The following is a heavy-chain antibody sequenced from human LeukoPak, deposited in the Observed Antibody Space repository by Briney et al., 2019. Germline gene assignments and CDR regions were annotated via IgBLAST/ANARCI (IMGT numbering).Heavy chain of an antibody. CDR2: IKDNGSEK. CDR3: ARGQGHY. Sequence: GGSLRLPCAASGFTFSSAWMSWVRQAPGKGLEWVANIKDNGSEKSYVDSVRGRFTISRDNAKNSLYLQMYSLTDEDTAVYYCARGQGHYWGQGILVTVSS. CDR1: GFTFSSAW. V-gene: IGHV3-7*04. J-gene: IGHJ4*02.